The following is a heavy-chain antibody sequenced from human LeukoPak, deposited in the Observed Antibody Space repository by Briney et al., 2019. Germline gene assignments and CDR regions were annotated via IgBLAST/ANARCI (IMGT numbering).Heavy chain of an antibody. J-gene: IGHJ4*02. CDR3: ARVRSTVSYYFDY. CDR1: GHTFTGHY. D-gene: IGHD4-17*01. V-gene: IGHV1-2*02. Sequence: SVKVSCKTSGHTFTGHYTHGVRQAPGQGLEWRGWINPNSGDTNYAQKLQGSVSMTGDTSISTAYMELSRLRSDDTAVYYCARVRSTVSYYFDYWGQGTLVTVSS. CDR2: INPNSGDT.